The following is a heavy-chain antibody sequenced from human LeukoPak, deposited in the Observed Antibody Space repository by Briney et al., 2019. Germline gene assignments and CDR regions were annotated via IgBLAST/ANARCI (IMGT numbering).Heavy chain of an antibody. Sequence: SETLSLTCNVSGGSISSYYWSWIRQPPGKGLEWIGEINHSGSTNYNPSLKSRVTISVDTSKNQFSLKLSSVTAADTAVYYCARGRVAEDYTVWFDPWGQGTLVTVSS. V-gene: IGHV4-34*01. J-gene: IGHJ5*02. CDR1: GGSISSYY. CDR3: ARGRVAEDYTVWFDP. D-gene: IGHD4-11*01. CDR2: INHSGST.